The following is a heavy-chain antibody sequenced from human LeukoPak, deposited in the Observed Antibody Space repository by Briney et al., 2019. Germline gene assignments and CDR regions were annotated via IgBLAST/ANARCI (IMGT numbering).Heavy chain of an antibody. V-gene: IGHV4-59*08. Sequence: WETLSLTCTVSGGSISSYYWSWIRQPPGKGLDWIGYIYYSGSTNYNPSLKSRVTISVDTSKNQFSLKLSSVTAADTAVYYCARHVSSRYFDYWGQGSLVTVSS. J-gene: IGHJ4*02. CDR1: GGSISSYY. D-gene: IGHD6-6*01. CDR3: ARHVSSRYFDY. CDR2: IYYSGST.